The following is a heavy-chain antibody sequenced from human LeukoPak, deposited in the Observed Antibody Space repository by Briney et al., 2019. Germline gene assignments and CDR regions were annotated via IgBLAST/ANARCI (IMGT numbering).Heavy chain of an antibody. Sequence: PGGSLRLSCGASGFXFSSFAINWVRQAPGKGLEWISYISSSSTTRYYADSVKGRFTISRDNAKNSLYLQMNSLRDEDSAVYYCARDPHIAAAGTIFDYWGQGTLVTVSS. D-gene: IGHD6-13*01. CDR3: ARDPHIAAAGTIFDY. J-gene: IGHJ4*02. CDR2: ISSSSTTR. V-gene: IGHV3-48*02. CDR1: GFXFSSFA.